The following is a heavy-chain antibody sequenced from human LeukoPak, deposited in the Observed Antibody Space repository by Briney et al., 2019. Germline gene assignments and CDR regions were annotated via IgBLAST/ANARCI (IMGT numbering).Heavy chain of an antibody. J-gene: IGHJ6*03. CDR1: GGSISSSSYY. V-gene: IGHV4-39*07. CDR3: ARTLASPYYYYYMDV. CDR2: IYYSGST. Sequence: PSETLSLTCTVSGGSISSSSYYWGWIRQPPGKGLEWIGSIYYSGSTYYNPSLKSRVTISVDTSKNQFSLKLSSVTAADTAVYYCARTLASPYYYYYMDVWGKGTTVTVSS. D-gene: IGHD5-12*01.